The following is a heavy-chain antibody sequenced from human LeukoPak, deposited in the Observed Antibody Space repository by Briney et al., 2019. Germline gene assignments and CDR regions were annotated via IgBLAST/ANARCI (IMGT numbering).Heavy chain of an antibody. CDR2: INPNSGGT. J-gene: IGHJ3*02. Sequence: ASVKVSCKASGYTFTGYYMHWVRQAPGQGLEWMGWINPNSGGTNYAQKFQGWVTMTRDTSISTAYMELSRLRSDDTAVYYCARAGIAVREAFDIWGQGTMVTVSS. CDR1: GYTFTGYY. D-gene: IGHD6-19*01. V-gene: IGHV1-2*04. CDR3: ARAGIAVREAFDI.